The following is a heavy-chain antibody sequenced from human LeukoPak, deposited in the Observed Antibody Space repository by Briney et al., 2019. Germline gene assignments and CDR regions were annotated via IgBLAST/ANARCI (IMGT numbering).Heavy chain of an antibody. CDR3: ARARGYRGAFDY. CDR2: VSTYNGNT. Sequence: GASVKVSCKASDYTFITYGINWVRQAPGQGLEWMGWVSTYNGNTNYAQKFQGRVTLTTDTSTSTAYMELRSLRSDDTAVYYCARARGYRGAFDYWGQGTLVTVSS. J-gene: IGHJ4*02. CDR1: DYTFITYG. D-gene: IGHD5-18*01. V-gene: IGHV1-18*01.